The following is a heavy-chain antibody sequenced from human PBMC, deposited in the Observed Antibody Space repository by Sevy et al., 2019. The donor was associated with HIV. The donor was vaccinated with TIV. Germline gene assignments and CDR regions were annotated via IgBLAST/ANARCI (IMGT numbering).Heavy chain of an antibody. CDR3: ATSNGYSSGWYGNCFDY. J-gene: IGHJ4*02. CDR2: INTNTWNP. CDR1: GYTFTSYA. D-gene: IGHD6-19*01. Sequence: ASVKVSCKASGYTFTSYAMNWVRQAPGQGLEWMGWINTNTWNPTYAQGFTGRFVFSLDTSVSTAYLQISSLKAEDTAVYYCATSNGYSSGWYGNCFDYWGQGTLVTVSS. V-gene: IGHV7-4-1*02.